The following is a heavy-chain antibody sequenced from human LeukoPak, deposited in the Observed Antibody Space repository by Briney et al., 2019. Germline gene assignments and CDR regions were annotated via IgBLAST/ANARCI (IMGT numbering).Heavy chain of an antibody. Sequence: PGGSLRLSCAASGFTFTNYGMSWVRQAPGKGLEWVSVISGRGGRTDYADSVKGRFTISRDNSKNTLYLQMNSLRAEDTAVYYCAKDLSPYSSGWYYFDYWGQGTLVTVSS. CDR2: ISGRGGRT. D-gene: IGHD6-19*01. J-gene: IGHJ4*02. CDR3: AKDLSPYSSGWYYFDY. V-gene: IGHV3-23*01. CDR1: GFTFTNYG.